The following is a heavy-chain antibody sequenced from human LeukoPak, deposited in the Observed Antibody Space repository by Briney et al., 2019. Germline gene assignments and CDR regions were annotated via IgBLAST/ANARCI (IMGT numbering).Heavy chain of an antibody. J-gene: IGHJ4*02. Sequence: SSETLSLTCAVYGGSFSGYYWSWIRQPPGKGLEWIGEINHSGSTNYNPSLKSRVTISVDTSKNQFSLKLSSVTAADTAVYYCARLLFAAGATFDYWGQGTLVTVSS. CDR2: INHSGST. V-gene: IGHV4-34*01. CDR1: GGSFSGYY. D-gene: IGHD6-13*01. CDR3: ARLLFAAGATFDY.